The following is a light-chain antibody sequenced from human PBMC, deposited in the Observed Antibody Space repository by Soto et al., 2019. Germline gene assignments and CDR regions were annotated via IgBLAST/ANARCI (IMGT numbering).Light chain of an antibody. CDR2: EVS. J-gene: IGLJ1*01. CDR3: CSYAGSSLYV. V-gene: IGLV2-23*02. Sequence: QSVLTQPASVSGSPGQSITISCTGTSSDVGSYNLVSWYQQHPGKAPKLMIYEVSKRPSGVSNRFSGSKSGNTASLTISGLQAEDEADYYCCSYAGSSLYVFGTGNKVTVL. CDR1: SSDVGSYNL.